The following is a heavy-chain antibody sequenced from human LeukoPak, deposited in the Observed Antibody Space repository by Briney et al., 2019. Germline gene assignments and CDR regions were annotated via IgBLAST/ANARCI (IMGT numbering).Heavy chain of an antibody. CDR1: GGSISSSSYY. J-gene: IGHJ4*02. D-gene: IGHD3-10*01. Sequence: SETLSLTCTVSGGSISSSSYYWGWIRQPPGKGLEWIGSIYYSGSTYYNPSLKSRVTISVDTSKNQFSLKLSSVTAADTALYYCAREEERFASWGYFKYWGQGALVTVSS. CDR2: IYYSGST. V-gene: IGHV4-39*02. CDR3: AREEERFASWGYFKY.